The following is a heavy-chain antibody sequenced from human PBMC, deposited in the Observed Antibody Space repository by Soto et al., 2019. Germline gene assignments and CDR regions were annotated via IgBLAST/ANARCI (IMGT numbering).Heavy chain of an antibody. J-gene: IGHJ4*02. V-gene: IGHV3-23*01. CDR1: GFTFSSYA. CDR2: ISGSGGST. Sequence: GGSLRLSCAASGFTFSSYAMSWVRQAPGKGLEWVSAISGSGGSTYYADSVKGRFTISRDNSKNTLYLQMNSLRAEDTAVYYCAKDAQGPHYDILTGYYWASRPFDYWGQGTLVTVSS. D-gene: IGHD3-9*01. CDR3: AKDAQGPHYDILTGYYWASRPFDY.